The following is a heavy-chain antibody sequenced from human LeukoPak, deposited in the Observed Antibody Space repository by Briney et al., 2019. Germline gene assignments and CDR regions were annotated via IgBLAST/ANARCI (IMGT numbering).Heavy chain of an antibody. J-gene: IGHJ4*02. V-gene: IGHV1-18*04. Sequence: ASVTVSCLSSVYTFTGYYMHWVRQAPGQGLEWMGWISAYNGNTNYAQKLQGRVTMTTDTSTSTAYMELRSLRSDDTAVYYCAREDPYSYELRIDYWGQGTLVTVSS. D-gene: IGHD5-18*01. CDR1: VYTFTGYY. CDR2: ISAYNGNT. CDR3: AREDPYSYELRIDY.